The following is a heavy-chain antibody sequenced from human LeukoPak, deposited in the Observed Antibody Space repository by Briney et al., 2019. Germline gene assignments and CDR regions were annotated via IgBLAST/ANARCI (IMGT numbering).Heavy chain of an antibody. CDR1: GFTFSSLE. Sequence: GGSLRLSCVVSGFTFSSLEMNWVRQAPGKGLEWISYISSSGTTIHYADSVKGRFTISRDNARNSLYLQMSSLRADDTAVYYCARAGFSGSSGSTVGYYFDYWGQGTLVTVSS. D-gene: IGHD3-22*01. CDR2: ISSSGTTI. V-gene: IGHV3-48*03. J-gene: IGHJ4*02. CDR3: ARAGFSGSSGSTVGYYFDY.